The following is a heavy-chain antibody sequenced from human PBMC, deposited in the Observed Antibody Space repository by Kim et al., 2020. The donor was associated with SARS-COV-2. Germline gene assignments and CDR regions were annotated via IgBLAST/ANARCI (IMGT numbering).Heavy chain of an antibody. Sequence: GGSLRLSCAASGFTFSNFGMHWVRQAPGKGLEWVALISYDGSNTYYTDSVRGRFIISRDNSQNTLYLQMKNLRAEDAAVYYCSRDPALAGKWPFDYWGLGCLVTVSS. D-gene: IGHD6-19*01. V-gene: IGHV3-33*05. CDR2: ISYDGSNT. J-gene: IGHJ4*02. CDR3: SRDPALAGKWPFDY. CDR1: GFTFSNFG.